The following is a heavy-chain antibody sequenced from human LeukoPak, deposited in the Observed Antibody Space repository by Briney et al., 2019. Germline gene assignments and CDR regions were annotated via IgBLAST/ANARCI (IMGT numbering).Heavy chain of an antibody. CDR3: ARGNKDYGDYARGLSDY. CDR2: IYYSGST. D-gene: IGHD4-17*01. V-gene: IGHV4-59*01. Sequence: SETLSLTCTVSGGSISSYYWSWIRQPPGKGLEWIGYIYYSGSTNYNPSLKSRVTISVDTSKNQFSLKLSSVTAADTAVYYCARGNKDYGDYARGLSDYWGQGTLVTVSS. CDR1: GGSISSYY. J-gene: IGHJ4*02.